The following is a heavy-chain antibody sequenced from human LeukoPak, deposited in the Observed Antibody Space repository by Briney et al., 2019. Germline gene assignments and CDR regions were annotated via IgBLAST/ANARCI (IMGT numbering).Heavy chain of an antibody. J-gene: IGHJ4*02. V-gene: IGHV4-4*02. CDR1: GGSISSSNW. D-gene: IGHD3-16*02. CDR2: IYHSGST. CDR3: ARETYDYLWGSYRYPDY. Sequence: SGTLSLTCAVSGGSISSSNWWSWVRQPPGKGLEWIGEIYHSGSTNYNPSLKSRVTISVDKSKNQFSLKMSSVTAADTAFYYCARETYDYLWGSYRYPDYWGQGTLVTVSS.